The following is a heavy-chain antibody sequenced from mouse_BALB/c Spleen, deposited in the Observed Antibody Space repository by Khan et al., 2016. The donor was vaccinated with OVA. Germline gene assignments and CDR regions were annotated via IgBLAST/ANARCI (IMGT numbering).Heavy chain of an antibody. CDR2: INPSNGYT. D-gene: IGHD2-14*01. CDR1: GYTFTSYT. CDR3: VRDGAYHRTDGWFAF. J-gene: IGHJ3*01. V-gene: IGHV1-4*01. Sequence: VQLQESGAELARPGASVKMSCKASGYTFTSYTIHWIKKRPGQGLEWIGYINPSNGYTNYNQKFNDKATLTTDKSSTTAYLQLSSLTSDDSAVYNCVRDGAYHRTDGWFAFWGQGTLVTVSA.